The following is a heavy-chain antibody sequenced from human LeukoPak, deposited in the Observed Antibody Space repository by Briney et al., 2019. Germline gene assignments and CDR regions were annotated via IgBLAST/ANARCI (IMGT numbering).Heavy chain of an antibody. CDR1: GFIFSHYG. D-gene: IGHD1-7*01. Sequence: PGGSLKLSCAASGFIFSHYGMSWVRQAPGKGLEWVAVVWYEGTNKYYADSVKGRFTISRDNSKNTLYLQMDSLRADDTAMYYCARQGGLGNYATGSWFDPWGQGTLVTVSP. V-gene: IGHV3-33*08. CDR2: VWYEGTNK. J-gene: IGHJ5*02. CDR3: ARQGGLGNYATGSWFDP.